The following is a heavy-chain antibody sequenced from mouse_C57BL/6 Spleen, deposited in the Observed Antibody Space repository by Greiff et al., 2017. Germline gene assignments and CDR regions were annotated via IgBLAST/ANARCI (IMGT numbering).Heavy chain of an antibody. CDR1: GFSLTSYG. J-gene: IGHJ4*01. CDR2: IWSDGST. CDR3: ARHGGDYGSSRDAMDY. V-gene: IGHV2-6-1*01. D-gene: IGHD1-1*01. Sequence: VKLVESGPGLVAPSQSLSITCTVSGFSLTSYGVHWVRQPPGKGLEWLVVIWSDGSTTYNSALKSRLSISKDNSKSQVFLKMNSLQTDDTAMYYCARHGGDYGSSRDAMDYWGQGTSVTVSS.